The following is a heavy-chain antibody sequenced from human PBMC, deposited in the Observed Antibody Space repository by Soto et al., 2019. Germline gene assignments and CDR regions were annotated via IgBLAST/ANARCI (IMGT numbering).Heavy chain of an antibody. CDR3: ARLITSSEALDY. J-gene: IGHJ4*02. V-gene: IGHV1-2*02. Sequence: ASVKVSCKASGYTFTGYYMHWVRQAPGQGLEWMGWINPNSGGTNYAQKFQDRVTMTRDTSISTAYMELSRLRSDDTAVYYCARLITSSEALDYWGQGTLVTVSS. CDR1: GYTFTGYY. CDR2: INPNSGGT. D-gene: IGHD6-6*01.